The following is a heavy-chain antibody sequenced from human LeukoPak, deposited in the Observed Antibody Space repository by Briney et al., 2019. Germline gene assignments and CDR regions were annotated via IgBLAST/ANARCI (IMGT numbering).Heavy chain of an antibody. CDR1: GASISSYY. V-gene: IGHV4-59*01. CDR3: ARTYDSSGYSAFHI. J-gene: IGHJ3*02. Sequence: PSETLSLTCNVSGASISSYYWTRIRQTPGKELEWIGYIYYSGSTYYNPSLESRVTMSVDTSKSQFSLKLTSVTAADTAVYYCARTYDSSGYSAFHIWGQGTMVTVSS. D-gene: IGHD3-22*01. CDR2: IYYSGST.